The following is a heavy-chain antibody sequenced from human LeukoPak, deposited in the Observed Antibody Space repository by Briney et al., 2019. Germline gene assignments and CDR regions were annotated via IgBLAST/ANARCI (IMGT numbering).Heavy chain of an antibody. V-gene: IGHV3-21*04. CDR3: AKDRYSGSYQGFDY. CDR1: GFTFSSYS. D-gene: IGHD1-26*01. Sequence: GGSLRLSCAASGFTFSSYSMNWVRQAPGKGLEWVSSISSSSSYIYYADSVKGRFTISRDNAKNSLYLQMNSLRAEDTAVYYRAKDRYSGSYQGFDYWGQGTLVTVSS. CDR2: ISSSSSYI. J-gene: IGHJ4*02.